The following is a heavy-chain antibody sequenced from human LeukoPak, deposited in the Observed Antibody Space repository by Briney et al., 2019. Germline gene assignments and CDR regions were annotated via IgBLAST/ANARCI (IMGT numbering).Heavy chain of an antibody. Sequence: GGSLRLSCAASGFTFSSYGMHWVRQAPGKGLEWVAVISYDGSNKYYADSVKGRFTISRDNSKNTLYLQMNSLRAEDTAVYYCAKMYYYGSGSYYPYYYYGMDVWGQGTTVTVSS. CDR2: ISYDGSNK. D-gene: IGHD3-10*01. V-gene: IGHV3-30*18. J-gene: IGHJ6*02. CDR1: GFTFSSYG. CDR3: AKMYYYGSGSYYPYYYYGMDV.